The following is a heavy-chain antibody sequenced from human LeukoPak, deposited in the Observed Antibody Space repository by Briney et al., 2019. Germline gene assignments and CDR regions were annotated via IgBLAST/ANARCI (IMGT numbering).Heavy chain of an antibody. CDR2: INQDASEK. Sequence: PGGSLRLSCAVTGLTFSGYWVTWVRQAPGKGLEWVANINQDASEKYYVESVKGRFAISRDNTKNSLYLQMNSLRAEDTVVYYCASYYYGSGTSLGYWGQGTLVTVSS. J-gene: IGHJ4*02. CDR3: ASYYYGSGTSLGY. V-gene: IGHV3-7*01. CDR1: GLTFSGYW. D-gene: IGHD3-10*01.